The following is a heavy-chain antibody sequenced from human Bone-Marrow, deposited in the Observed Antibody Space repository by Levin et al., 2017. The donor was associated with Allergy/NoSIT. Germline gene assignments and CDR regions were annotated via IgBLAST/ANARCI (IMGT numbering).Heavy chain of an antibody. CDR3: ARGGYGDYPHWYFDL. J-gene: IGHJ2*01. CDR2: IGTAGDT. V-gene: IGHV3-13*01. CDR1: GFTFSSYD. D-gene: IGHD4-17*01. Sequence: GESLKISCAASGFTFSSYDMHWVRQATGKGLEWVSAIGTAGDTYYPGSVKGRFTISRENAKNSLYLQMNSLRAGDTAVYYCARGGYGDYPHWYFDLWGRGTLVTVSS.